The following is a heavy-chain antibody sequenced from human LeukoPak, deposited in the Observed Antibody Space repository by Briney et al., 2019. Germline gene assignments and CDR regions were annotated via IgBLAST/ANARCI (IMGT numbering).Heavy chain of an antibody. D-gene: IGHD4-17*01. V-gene: IGHV3-33*08. CDR3: AREIRWLDYFDC. J-gene: IGHJ4*02. Sequence: PGGSLRLSCAASGFTFSSYGMHWVRQAPGKGLEWVAVIWYDGSNKYYADSVKGRFTISRDNSKNTLYLQMNSLRAEDTAVYYCAREIRWLDYFDCWGQGTLVTVSS. CDR2: IWYDGSNK. CDR1: GFTFSSYG.